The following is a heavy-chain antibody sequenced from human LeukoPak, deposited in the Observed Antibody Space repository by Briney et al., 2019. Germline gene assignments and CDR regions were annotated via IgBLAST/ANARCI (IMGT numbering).Heavy chain of an antibody. CDR2: INGDGSIT. CDR1: GFTFSKYW. D-gene: IGHD5-12*01. CDR3: ARDYGGYA. Sequence: GGSLRLSCAASGFTFSKYWMHWVRQAPGKGLVWVSRINGDGSITTHADSVKGRFTISRDNAKNSLYLQMNSLRAEDTAVYYCARDYGGYAWGQGTLVTVSS. J-gene: IGHJ5*02. V-gene: IGHV3-74*01.